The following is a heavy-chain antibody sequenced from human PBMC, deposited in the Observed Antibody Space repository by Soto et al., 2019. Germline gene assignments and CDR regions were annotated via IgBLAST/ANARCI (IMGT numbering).Heavy chain of an antibody. CDR3: ATAAYLFYGMDV. CDR1: GFTFSSYA. CDR2: ISGSGGST. Sequence: EVQLLESGGGLVQPGGSLRLSCAASGFTFSSYAMSWVRQAPGKGLVWVSAISGSGGSTYYADSVKGRFTISRDNSKNTLYLQMNSLRAEDTAVYYCATAAYLFYGMDVWGQGTTVTVSS. D-gene: IGHD3-9*01. J-gene: IGHJ6*02. V-gene: IGHV3-23*01.